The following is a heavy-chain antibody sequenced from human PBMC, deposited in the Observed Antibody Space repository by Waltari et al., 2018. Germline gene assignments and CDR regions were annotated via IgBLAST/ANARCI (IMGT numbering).Heavy chain of an antibody. CDR2: IKSKTDGGTT. V-gene: IGHV3-15*01. CDR3: SPGKLEPPTGYHHYRMDG. Sequence: EVQLVESGGGLVKPGGSLRLSCAASGFTFSNAWMSWVRQAPGKGLEWVGRIKSKTDGGTTDYAATRKRQITNSREYFKNNADLQKESLKTQGTAVYYCSPGKLEPPTGYHHYRMDGLGQGTTVTVSS. J-gene: IGHJ6*02. D-gene: IGHD1-1*01. CDR1: GFTFSNAW.